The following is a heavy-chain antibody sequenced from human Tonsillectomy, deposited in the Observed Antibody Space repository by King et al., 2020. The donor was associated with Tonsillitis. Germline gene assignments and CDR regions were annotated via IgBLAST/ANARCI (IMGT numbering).Heavy chain of an antibody. CDR3: ARDGFDDYVWVSYKGFDP. V-gene: IGHV3-48*02. D-gene: IGHD3-16*01. Sequence: EVQLVESGGGLVQPGGSLRLSCAASGFTFSSDSMNWVRQAPGKGLEWGSYISSSSSTIYYAESVKGRFTISRDNAKNSLYLQMNSLREEDTAVYYCARDGFDDYVWVSYKGFDPWGQGTLVTVSS. CDR2: ISSSSSTI. CDR1: GFTFSSDS. J-gene: IGHJ5*02.